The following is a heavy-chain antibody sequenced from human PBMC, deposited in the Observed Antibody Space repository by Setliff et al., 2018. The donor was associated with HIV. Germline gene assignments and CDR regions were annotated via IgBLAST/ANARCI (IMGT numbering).Heavy chain of an antibody. CDR2: VYYTGRT. D-gene: IGHD3-3*01. J-gene: IGHJ6*02. Sequence: SETLSLTCTVPGGSISTAKFYWNWIRQPPGKELEWLGIVYYTGRTNYNPSLKSRVAISVDTSRSQFSLKLISVTAADTAVYYCARRLHFFEFLHGVGGFDVWGQGTTVTVSS. V-gene: IGHV4-39*01. CDR1: GGSISTAKFY. CDR3: ARRLHFFEFLHGVGGFDV.